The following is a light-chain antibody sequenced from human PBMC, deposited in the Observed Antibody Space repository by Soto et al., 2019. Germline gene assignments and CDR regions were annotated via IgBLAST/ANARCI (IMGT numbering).Light chain of an antibody. CDR2: SDN. J-gene: IGLJ2*01. V-gene: IGLV1-44*01. CDR3: AAWDVSLVV. Sequence: QPVLTQPPLASGTPGQRVTISCSGSSSNIGTNTVIWYQQLPGAAPKLLIYSDNQRPSGVPDRFSGSKSGTSASLAISGLQSEDEADYFCAAWDVSLVVFGGGTKLTVL. CDR1: SSNIGTNT.